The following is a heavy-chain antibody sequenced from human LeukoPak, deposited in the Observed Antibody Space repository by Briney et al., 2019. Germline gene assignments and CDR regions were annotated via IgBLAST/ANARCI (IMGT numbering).Heavy chain of an antibody. CDR2: IRYDGGNK. D-gene: IGHD5-18*01. V-gene: IGHV3-30*02. Sequence: GGSLRLSCAASGFNFKTYGLHWVRQAPGKGLEWVAFIRYDGGNKYHADSVKGRFTISRDNAKNSLYLQMDSLRAEDTAVYYCAPEDTAMVEHLDFDYWGQGTLVTVSS. CDR3: APEDTAMVEHLDFDY. CDR1: GFNFKTYG. J-gene: IGHJ4*02.